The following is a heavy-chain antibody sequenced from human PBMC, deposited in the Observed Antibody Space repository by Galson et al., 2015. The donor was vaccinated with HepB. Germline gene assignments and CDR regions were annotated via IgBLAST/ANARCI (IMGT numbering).Heavy chain of an antibody. CDR1: GFIFNNYA. D-gene: IGHD6-25*01. CDR2: ISGGGGNT. V-gene: IGHV3-23*01. J-gene: IGHJ6*02. CDR3: AKSLRPYPYDMDV. Sequence: SLRLSCAASGFIFNNYAMTWVRQPPGKGLEWVSSISGGGGNTFYSESVKGRFTISRDNSKNTLFLQMNSLRADDTAVYSCAKSLRPYPYDMDVWGPGTTVSVSS.